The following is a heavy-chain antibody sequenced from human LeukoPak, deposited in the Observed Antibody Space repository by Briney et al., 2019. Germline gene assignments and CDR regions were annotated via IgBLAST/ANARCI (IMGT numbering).Heavy chain of an antibody. CDR2: INHSGST. V-gene: IGHV4-34*01. J-gene: IGHJ4*02. D-gene: IGHD3-10*01. Sequence: SETLSLTCAVYGGSFSGYYWSWIRQPPGKGLEWIGEINHSGSTNYNPSLKSRVTISVDTSKNQFSLKLSSVTAADTALYYCARHPMVRGRPYYFDSWGQGTLVTVSS. CDR1: GGSFSGYY. CDR3: ARHPMVRGRPYYFDS.